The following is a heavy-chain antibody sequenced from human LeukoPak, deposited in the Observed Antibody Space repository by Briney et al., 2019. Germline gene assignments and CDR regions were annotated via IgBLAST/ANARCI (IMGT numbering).Heavy chain of an antibody. D-gene: IGHD6-6*01. Sequence: PGGSLRLSCAASGFIVSSNYMSWVRQAPGKGLEWVSVIYSGGSTYYADSVKGRFTISRDNSKNTLYLQMNSLRAEDTAVYYCARVAARPRYYYYYGMDVWGQGTTVTVSS. CDR3: ARVAARPRYYYYYGMDV. V-gene: IGHV3-53*01. CDR1: GFIVSSNY. CDR2: IYSGGST. J-gene: IGHJ6*02.